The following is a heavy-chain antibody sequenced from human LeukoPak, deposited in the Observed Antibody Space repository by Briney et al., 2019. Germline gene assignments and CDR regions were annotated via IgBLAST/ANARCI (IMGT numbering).Heavy chain of an antibody. J-gene: IGHJ4*02. D-gene: IGHD6-13*01. CDR1: GFTFSSYW. CDR3: SSWFGDY. Sequence: GSLRLSCAASGFTFSSYWMSWVRQAPGKGMEWVANIKLDGSEKYYVDSVKGRFTISRDNANNSLYLQMNSLRAEDTAVYYCSSWFGDYWGQGTLVTVSS. V-gene: IGHV3-7*01. CDR2: IKLDGSEK.